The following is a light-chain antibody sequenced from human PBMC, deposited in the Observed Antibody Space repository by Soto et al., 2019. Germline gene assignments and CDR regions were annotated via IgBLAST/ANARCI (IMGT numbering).Light chain of an antibody. V-gene: IGKV3-20*01. CDR2: GAS. CDR1: QSVRSTY. Sequence: EIVLTQSPGTLSLSPGERATLSCRASQSVRSTYLAWYQQKPGQAPRLLIYGASSRATGIPDRFSGSGSGTDFTLTISRLEPEDFAVYYCQQYGHSPLTFGGGTKVEIK. J-gene: IGKJ4*01. CDR3: QQYGHSPLT.